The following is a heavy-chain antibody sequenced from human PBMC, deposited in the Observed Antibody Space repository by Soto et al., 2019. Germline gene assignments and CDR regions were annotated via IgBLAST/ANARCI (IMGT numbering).Heavy chain of an antibody. J-gene: IGHJ4*02. CDR1: GYTLTELS. Sequence: ASVKVSCKVSGYTLTELSMHWVRQAPGKGLEWMGGFDPEDGETIYAQKFQGRVTMTEDTSTDTAYMELSSLRSEDTAMYYCATGDSGSYLVLLYWGQGTLVTVSS. CDR3: ATGDSGSYLVLLY. CDR2: FDPEDGET. D-gene: IGHD1-26*01. V-gene: IGHV1-24*01.